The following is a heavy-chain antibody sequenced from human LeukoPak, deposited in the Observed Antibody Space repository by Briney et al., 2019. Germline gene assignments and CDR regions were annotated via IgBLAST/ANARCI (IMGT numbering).Heavy chain of an antibody. CDR3: ARVSSRYYDSSGYLQRFDY. Sequence: GASVKVSCRASGYTFTGYYMHWVRQAPGQGLEWMGWINPNSGGTNYAQKFQGRVTMTRDTFISTAYMELSRLRSDDTAVYYCARVSSRYYDSSGYLQRFDYWGQGTLVTVSS. CDR2: INPNSGGT. CDR1: GYTFTGYY. V-gene: IGHV1-2*02. D-gene: IGHD3-22*01. J-gene: IGHJ4*02.